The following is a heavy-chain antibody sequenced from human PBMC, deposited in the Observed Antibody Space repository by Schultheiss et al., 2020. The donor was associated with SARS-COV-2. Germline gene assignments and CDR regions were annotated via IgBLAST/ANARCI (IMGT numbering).Heavy chain of an antibody. CDR2: IKSKTDGETT. Sequence: GGSLRLSCAASGFTFSNAWMNWVRQAPGKGLEWVGRIKSKTDGETTEYAAPVKGRFTISRDDSKNTLYLQMNSLKTEDTAVYYCTTSTMIVVLNAFDIWGQGTMVTVSS. J-gene: IGHJ3*02. V-gene: IGHV3-15*07. CDR3: TTSTMIVVLNAFDI. CDR1: GFTFSNAW. D-gene: IGHD3-22*01.